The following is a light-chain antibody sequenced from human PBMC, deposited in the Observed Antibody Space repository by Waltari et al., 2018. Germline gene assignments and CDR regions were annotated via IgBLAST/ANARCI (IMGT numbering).Light chain of an antibody. CDR3: QQYGSSPSIT. CDR1: QSVTSSY. Sequence: EIVLTQSPGTLSLSSGERATLSCRASQSVTSSYLAWYRQKPGQAPRLLIYGASGRAPGIPDTFSCSGSGTDFALTISSRGLEDYAVYYCQQYGSSPSITFGQGTRLEIK. V-gene: IGKV3-20*01. CDR2: GAS. J-gene: IGKJ5*01.